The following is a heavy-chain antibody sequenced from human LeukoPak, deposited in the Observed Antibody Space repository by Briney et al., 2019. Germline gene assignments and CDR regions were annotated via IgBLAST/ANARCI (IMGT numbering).Heavy chain of an antibody. CDR1: GFTFSSYS. Sequence: PGGSLRLSCAASGFTFSSYSMNWVRQAPGKGLEWVSYISSSGTTIYYADSVKGRFTISRDNAKNSLYLQMNSLRDEDTAVYYCARVWGLAVAGGEMEYWGQGTLVTVSS. J-gene: IGHJ4*02. D-gene: IGHD6-13*01. CDR3: ARVWGLAVAGGEMEY. CDR2: ISSSGTTI. V-gene: IGHV3-48*02.